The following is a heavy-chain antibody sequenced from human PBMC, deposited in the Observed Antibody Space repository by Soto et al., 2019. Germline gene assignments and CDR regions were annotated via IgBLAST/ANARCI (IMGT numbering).Heavy chain of an antibody. CDR3: ARGTPSPLIVRSSRGPWFDP. D-gene: IGHD2-15*01. CDR1: GGSISSYY. Sequence: SETLSLTCTVSGGSISSYYWSWIRQPPGKGLEWIGYMYYGGRTNYNPSLKSRVTISVDTSKMQVSLKPSSVTAADTAVYFCARGTPSPLIVRSSRGPWFDPWGQGTLVTVSS. J-gene: IGHJ5*02. V-gene: IGHV4-59*08. CDR2: MYYGGRT.